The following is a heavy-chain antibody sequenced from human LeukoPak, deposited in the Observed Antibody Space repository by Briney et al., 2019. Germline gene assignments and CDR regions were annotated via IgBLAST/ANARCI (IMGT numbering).Heavy chain of an antibody. CDR2: ISYDGSNK. CDR3: ARRYSGSYYAYFDY. V-gene: IGHV3-30*03. D-gene: IGHD1-26*01. CDR1: GFTFSSYG. J-gene: IGHJ4*02. Sequence: GRSLRLSCAASGFTFSSYGMHWVRQAPGKGLEWVAVISYDGSNKYYADSVKGRFTISRDNSKNTLYLQMNSLRAEDTAVYYCARRYSGSYYAYFDYWGQGTLVTVSS.